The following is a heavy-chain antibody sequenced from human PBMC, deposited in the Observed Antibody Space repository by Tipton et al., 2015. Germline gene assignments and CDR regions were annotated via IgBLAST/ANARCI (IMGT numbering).Heavy chain of an antibody. V-gene: IGHV3-21*04. CDR2: INWNTYYT. D-gene: IGHD4-23*01. CDR3: ARVASVGTSY. J-gene: IGHJ4*02. CDR1: GFSLSDYS. Sequence: SLRLSCVASGFSLSDYSMNWIRQAPGKGLEWVASINWNTYYTYHADSVKGRFTISRDTSKNALYLQLNNLRVEDTAMYYCARVASVGTSYWGQGTLVTVSS.